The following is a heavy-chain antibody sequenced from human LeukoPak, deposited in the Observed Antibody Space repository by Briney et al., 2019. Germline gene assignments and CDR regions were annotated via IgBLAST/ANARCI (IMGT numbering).Heavy chain of an antibody. CDR2: INTNTGNP. CDR3: ARDPRGYCSSTSCHPSRSYYYYYMDV. D-gene: IGHD2-2*01. CDR1: GYTFTSYA. J-gene: IGHJ6*03. Sequence: GASVKVSCKASGYTFTSYAMNWVRQAPGQGLEWMGWINTNTGNPTYAQGFTGRFVFSLDTSVSTAYLQISSLKAEDTAVYYCARDPRGYCSSTSCHPSRSYYYYYMDVWGKGTTVTVSS. V-gene: IGHV7-4-1*02.